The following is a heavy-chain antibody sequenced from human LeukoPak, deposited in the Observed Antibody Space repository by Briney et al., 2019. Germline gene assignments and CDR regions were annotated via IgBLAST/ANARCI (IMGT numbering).Heavy chain of an antibody. J-gene: IGHJ4*02. CDR1: GFTFSSYA. CDR3: ARGKGQDSGYDYFLDY. Sequence: PEGSLRLSCAASGFTFSSYAMHWVRQAPGKGLEWVTLFSDDGNSKYYADSVKGRFTISRDNSKNTLYLQMNSLRADDSAIYYCARGKGQDSGYDYFLDYWGQGTLVTVPS. V-gene: IGHV3-30-3*01. CDR2: FSDDGNSK. D-gene: IGHD5-12*01.